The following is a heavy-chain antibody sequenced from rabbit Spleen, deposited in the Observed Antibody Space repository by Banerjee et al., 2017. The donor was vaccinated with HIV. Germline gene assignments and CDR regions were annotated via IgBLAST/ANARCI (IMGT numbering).Heavy chain of an antibody. Sequence: QSLEESGGGLVQPEGSMTLTCTASVIDFSSYYYMGWVRQAPGKGLEWIACIDSGSSGFTYFASWSKGRFTISKTSSTTVTLQMTSLTAADPATYFCARDSGSRFSSYGMDLWGPVTLVTV. J-gene: IGHJ6*01. CDR1: VIDFSSYYY. CDR2: IDSGSSGFT. D-gene: IGHD4-2*01. V-gene: IGHV1S40*01. CDR3: ARDSGSRFSSYGMDL.